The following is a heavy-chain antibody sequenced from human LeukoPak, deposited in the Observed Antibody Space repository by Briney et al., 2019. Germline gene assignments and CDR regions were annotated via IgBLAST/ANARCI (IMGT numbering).Heavy chain of an antibody. Sequence: QPGGSLRLSCAASGFTFSSYAMHWVRQAPGKGLEWVAVISYDGSNKYYADSVKGRFTISRDNSKNTLYLQMNSLRAEDTAVYYCARDRGSTVTTAQWDWGQGTLVTVSS. V-gene: IGHV3-30-3*01. CDR3: ARDRGSTVTTAQWD. CDR2: ISYDGSNK. J-gene: IGHJ4*02. D-gene: IGHD4-11*01. CDR1: GFTFSSYA.